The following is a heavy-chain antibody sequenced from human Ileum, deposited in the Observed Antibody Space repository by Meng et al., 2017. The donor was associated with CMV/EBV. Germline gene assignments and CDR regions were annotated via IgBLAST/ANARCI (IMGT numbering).Heavy chain of an antibody. D-gene: IGHD3-10*01. CDR3: ARDKYYSRDL. CDR2: IKEDGSEK. J-gene: IGHJ2*01. V-gene: IGHV3-7*01. Sequence: GESLKISCAASGFTFSSYWMSWVRQAPGKGLEWVANIKEDGSEKYYVDSVKGRFTMPRDNAKNSLYLQMNSLRAEDTAVYYCARDKYYSRDLWGRGTLVTVSS. CDR1: GFTFSSYW.